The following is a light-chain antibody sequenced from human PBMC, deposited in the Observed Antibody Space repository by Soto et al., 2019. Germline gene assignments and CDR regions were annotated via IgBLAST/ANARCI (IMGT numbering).Light chain of an antibody. CDR2: EAT. CDR1: SSDVGSYRF. CDR3: CSYAGSSSML. Sequence: QSALTQPASVSGSPGQSITISCTGSSSDVGSYRFVSWYQQLPGKAPKVLIYEATKRPSGVSTRFSGSKSGNTASLTISGLQAEDEAEYYCCSYAGSSSMLFGGGPKVTVL. V-gene: IGLV2-23*01. J-gene: IGLJ2*01.